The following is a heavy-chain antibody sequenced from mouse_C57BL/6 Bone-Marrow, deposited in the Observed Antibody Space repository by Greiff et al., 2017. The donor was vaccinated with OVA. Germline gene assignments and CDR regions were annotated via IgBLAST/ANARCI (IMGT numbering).Heavy chain of an antibody. J-gene: IGHJ3*01. CDR2: IYPRSGNT. CDR3: ARGRGFGAWFAY. CDR1: GYTFTSYG. V-gene: IGHV1-81*01. Sequence: QVQLQQSGAELARPGASVKLSCKASGYTFTSYGISWVKQRTGQGLEWIGEIYPRSGNTYYNEKFKGKATLTADKSSSTAYMELRSLTSEDSAVYFCARGRGFGAWFAYWGQGTLVTVSA.